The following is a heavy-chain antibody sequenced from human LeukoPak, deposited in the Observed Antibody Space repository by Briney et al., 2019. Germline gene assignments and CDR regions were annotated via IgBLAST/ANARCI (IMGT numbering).Heavy chain of an antibody. J-gene: IGHJ5*02. CDR3: ARRYYDGPAFDP. Sequence: GGSLRLSCAASGFTFSSYWMSWVRQAPGKGLVWVSRINSDGSSTSYADSVKGRFTISRDNAKNTLYLQMNSLRAEDTAVYYCARRYYDGPAFDPWGQGTLVTVSS. CDR2: INSDGSST. D-gene: IGHD3-22*01. V-gene: IGHV3-74*01. CDR1: GFTFSSYW.